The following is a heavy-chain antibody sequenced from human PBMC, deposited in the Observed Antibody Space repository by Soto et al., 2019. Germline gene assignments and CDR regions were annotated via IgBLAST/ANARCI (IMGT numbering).Heavy chain of an antibody. Sequence: QVQLVESGGGVVQPGRSLRLSCAASGFTFSSYGMHWVRQAPGKGLEWVAVIWYDGSNKYYADSVKGRFTISRDNSKNTLYLQMNSLRAEETAVYYCARDGGYCSGGSCYGPGSPLDYWGQGTLVTVSS. CDR3: ARDGGYCSGGSCYGPGSPLDY. J-gene: IGHJ4*02. CDR1: GFTFSSYG. D-gene: IGHD2-15*01. CDR2: IWYDGSNK. V-gene: IGHV3-33*01.